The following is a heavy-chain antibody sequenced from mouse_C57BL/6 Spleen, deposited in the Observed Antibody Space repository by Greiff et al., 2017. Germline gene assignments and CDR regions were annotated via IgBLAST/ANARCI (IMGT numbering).Heavy chain of an antibody. Sequence: VQLQQSGPELVKPGASVKISCTASGYSFTDYNMNWVKQSNGTSLEWIGLINPNYGTTSYNQKITGKATLTVDQSTSTAYMQIHSLTSEDSAVYYSAKTGYFAYWGQGTTLTVSS. D-gene: IGHD4-1*01. CDR2: INPNYGTT. CDR1: GYSFTDYN. V-gene: IGHV1-39*01. J-gene: IGHJ2*01. CDR3: AKTGYFAY.